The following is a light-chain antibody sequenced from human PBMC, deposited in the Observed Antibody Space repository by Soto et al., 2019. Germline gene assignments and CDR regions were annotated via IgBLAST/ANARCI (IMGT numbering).Light chain of an antibody. CDR3: QQSYSTPLIP. V-gene: IGKV1-5*03. CDR2: KAS. Sequence: INQTASALSGSISDSGTITRGASQTISSWLAWYQQKPGKAPKLLIYKASTLKSGVPSRFSGSGSGTEFTLTISSLQPDDFATYYCQQSYSTPLIPFGQGT. CDR1: QTISSW. J-gene: IGKJ5*01.